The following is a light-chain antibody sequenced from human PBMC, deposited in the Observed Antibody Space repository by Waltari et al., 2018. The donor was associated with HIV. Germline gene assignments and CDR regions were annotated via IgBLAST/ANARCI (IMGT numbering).Light chain of an antibody. V-gene: IGLV1-47*01. CDR3: AAWDDTLSSYV. CDR1: HSTLGSKH. J-gene: IGLJ1*01. Sequence: QSVLTQPPSASGTPGQRVTLSCSGSHSTLGSKHAYWFQHLPGTAPKLLIYRTTQRRSVVPDRFSGSKSGTSASLAISGLRSDDEADYYCAAWDDTLSSYVFGTGTTVTV. CDR2: RTT.